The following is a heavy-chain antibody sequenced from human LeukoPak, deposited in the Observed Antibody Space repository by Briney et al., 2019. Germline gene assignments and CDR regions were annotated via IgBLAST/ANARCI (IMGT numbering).Heavy chain of an antibody. CDR1: GFTFSSYW. V-gene: IGHV3-7*01. J-gene: IGHJ3*01. Sequence: GGSLRLSCAASGFTFSSYWMSWVRRAPGKGLEWVANIKQDGSEKYYVDSVKGRFTISRDNAKNSLYLQMNSLRAEDTAVYYSAREHAWCGGDCNTNDAFDVWGQGTMVTVSS. CDR3: AREHAWCGGDCNTNDAFDV. D-gene: IGHD2-21*01. CDR2: IKQDGSEK.